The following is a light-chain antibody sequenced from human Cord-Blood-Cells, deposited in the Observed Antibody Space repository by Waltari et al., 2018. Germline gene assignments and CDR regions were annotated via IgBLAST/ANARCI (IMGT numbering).Light chain of an antibody. CDR1: SGHSSYA. CDR2: LNSDGSH. CDR3: QTWGTGWV. Sequence: QLVLTQSPSASASLGASVKLTCTLSSGHSSYAIAWHQQQPEKGPRYFMKLNSDGSHSKGDGIPDRFSGSSSGAERYLTISSLQSEDEADYYCQTWGTGWVFGGGTKLTVL. J-gene: IGLJ3*02. V-gene: IGLV4-69*01.